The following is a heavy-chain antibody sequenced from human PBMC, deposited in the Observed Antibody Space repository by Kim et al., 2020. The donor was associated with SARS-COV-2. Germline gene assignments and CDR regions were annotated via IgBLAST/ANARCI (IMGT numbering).Heavy chain of an antibody. V-gene: IGHV3-48*02. CDR1: GFTFSAYD. D-gene: IGHD3-16*01. CDR2: ITKSSTAI. Sequence: GGSLRLSCATSGFTFSAYDMNWVRLAPGKGLEWLSFITKSSTAIYYADSVEGRFTISRDNAKNSLFLQMNSLRDEDTALYYCVRDRMGGAFDMWGQGTVVTVSS. J-gene: IGHJ3*02. CDR3: VRDRMGGAFDM.